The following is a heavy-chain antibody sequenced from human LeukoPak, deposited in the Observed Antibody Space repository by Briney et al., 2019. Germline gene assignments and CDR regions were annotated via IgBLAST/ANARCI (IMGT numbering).Heavy chain of an antibody. Sequence: QPGGSLRLSCAASGFTFSGYAMTWVRQAPGKGLEWVSTTSGSGDSTHYADSVKGRFTIYRDNSKNTLYLQVNSLRAEDTAVYYCAKGKLVPAALFDYWGQGTLVTVSS. CDR3: AKGKLVPAALFDY. CDR2: TSGSGDST. D-gene: IGHD2-2*01. V-gene: IGHV3-23*01. CDR1: GFTFSGYA. J-gene: IGHJ4*02.